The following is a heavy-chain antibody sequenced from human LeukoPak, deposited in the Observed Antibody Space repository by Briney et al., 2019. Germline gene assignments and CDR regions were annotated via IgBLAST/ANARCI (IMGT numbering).Heavy chain of an antibody. CDR1: GGTFSSYA. CDR3: ARDYGEYYYDSSGYYGGFDY. D-gene: IGHD3-22*01. J-gene: IGHJ4*02. Sequence: ASVKVSCKASGGTFSSYAISWVRQAPGQGLEWMGGIIPIFGTANYAQKFQGRVTITADESTSTAYMELSRLRSDDTAVYYCARDYGEYYYDSSGYYGGFDYWGQGTLVTVSS. V-gene: IGHV1-69*13. CDR2: IIPIFGTA.